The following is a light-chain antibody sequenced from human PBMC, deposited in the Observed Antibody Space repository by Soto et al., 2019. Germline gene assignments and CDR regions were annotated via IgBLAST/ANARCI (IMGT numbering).Light chain of an antibody. CDR2: DAS. Sequence: EIVLTQSPATLSLSPGERATLSCRASQSVSSYFAWYQQKPGQAPRLLIYDASNRATGIPVRFSGSGSGTDFTLTISSLEPEDFAVYYCQQRGNWPLTFGQGT. J-gene: IGKJ1*01. V-gene: IGKV3-11*01. CDR3: QQRGNWPLT. CDR1: QSVSSY.